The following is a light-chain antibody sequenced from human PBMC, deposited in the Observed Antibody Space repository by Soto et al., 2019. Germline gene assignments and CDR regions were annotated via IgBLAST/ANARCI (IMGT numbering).Light chain of an antibody. CDR1: QSISTN. V-gene: IGKV3-15*01. J-gene: IGKJ1*01. CDR3: QQFNNLPWT. CDR2: GAS. Sequence: EIVMTQSPVTLTVSPGERATLYCMASQSISTNLAWHQQKPGQAPRLLIYGASTRATGIPARFSGSGSRTEFTLTISSLQSEDLAVYYCQQFNNLPWTFGQGTKVEI.